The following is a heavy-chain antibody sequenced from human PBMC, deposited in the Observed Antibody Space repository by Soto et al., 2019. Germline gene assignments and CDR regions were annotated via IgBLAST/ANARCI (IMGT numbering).Heavy chain of an antibody. Sequence: QVQLQESGPGLVKPSQTLSLTCTVSGGSISSGGYYWSWIRQHPGKVLEWIGYIYYSGSTYYNPSLQSRVTISVDTSKTQFSLKLSSVTAADTAVYYCARTSYDSSGTAADPWGQGTLVTVSS. V-gene: IGHV4-31*03. D-gene: IGHD3-22*01. CDR3: ARTSYDSSGTAADP. CDR2: IYYSGST. J-gene: IGHJ5*02. CDR1: GGSISSGGYY.